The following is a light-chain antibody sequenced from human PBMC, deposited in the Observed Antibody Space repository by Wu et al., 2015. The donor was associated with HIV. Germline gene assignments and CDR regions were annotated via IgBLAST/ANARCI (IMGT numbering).Light chain of an antibody. Sequence: DIELTQSPPLLSAFVGSRVTVTCRASQDINSDLAWYQQTPGRAPKLLIYSASNLQSGVPTRFSGSGSGTTFTLTISSLQPEDSAIYFCQQFHNYPPFTFGGGTRVEI. V-gene: IGKV1-9*01. J-gene: IGKJ4*01. CDR1: QDINSD. CDR2: SAS. CDR3: QQFHNYPPFT.